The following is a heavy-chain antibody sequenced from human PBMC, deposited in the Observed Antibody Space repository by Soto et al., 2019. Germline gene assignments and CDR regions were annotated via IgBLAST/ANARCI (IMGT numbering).Heavy chain of an antibody. J-gene: IGHJ4*02. Sequence: ASVKVSCNVSGYTLTELSMHWVRQAPGKGLEWMGGFDPEDGETIYAQKFQGRVTMTEDTSTDTAYMELSSLRSEDTAVYYCATSNSEMVYAIYDYWGQGTLVTVSS. D-gene: IGHD2-8*01. CDR2: FDPEDGET. V-gene: IGHV1-24*01. CDR3: ATSNSEMVYAIYDY. CDR1: GYTLTELS.